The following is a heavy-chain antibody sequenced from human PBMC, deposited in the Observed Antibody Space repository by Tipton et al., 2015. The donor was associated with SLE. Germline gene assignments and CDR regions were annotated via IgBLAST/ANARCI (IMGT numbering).Heavy chain of an antibody. D-gene: IGHD5-12*01. J-gene: IGHJ4*02. CDR3: ARGAPVATAYFDY. V-gene: IGHV4-59*11. CDR1: GGSISSHY. Sequence: LRLSCTVSGGSISSHYWSWIRQPPGKGLEWIGYIYYSGSTNYNPSLKSRVTISVDTSKNQFSLKLSSVTAADTAVYYCARGAPVATAYFDYWGQGTLVTVSS. CDR2: IYYSGST.